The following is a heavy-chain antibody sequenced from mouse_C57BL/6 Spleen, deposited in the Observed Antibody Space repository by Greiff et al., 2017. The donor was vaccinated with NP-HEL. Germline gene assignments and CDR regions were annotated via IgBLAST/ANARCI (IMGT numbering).Heavy chain of an antibody. CDR3: ARDRDANWEFAY. Sequence: DVKLQESGPGLVKPSQSLSLTCSVTGYSITSGYYWNWIRQFPGNKLEWMGYISYDGSNNYNPSLKNRISITRDTSKNQFFLKLNSVTTEDTATYYCARDRDANWEFAYWGQGTLVTVSA. CDR1: GYSITSGYY. V-gene: IGHV3-6*01. D-gene: IGHD4-1*01. J-gene: IGHJ3*01. CDR2: ISYDGSN.